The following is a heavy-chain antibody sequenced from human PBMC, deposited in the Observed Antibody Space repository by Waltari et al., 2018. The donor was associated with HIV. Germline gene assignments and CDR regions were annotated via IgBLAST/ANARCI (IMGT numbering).Heavy chain of an antibody. CDR3: ARERGGIEIWFGEPNNWFDP. Sequence: QLQLQESGPGLVKPSETLSLTCTVSGGSISSSSYYWGWIRQPPGKGLEWIGSIYYSGSTYYNPSLKSRVTISVDTSKNQFSLKLSSVTAADTAVYYCARERGGIEIWFGEPNNWFDPWGQGTLVTVSS. V-gene: IGHV4-39*02. CDR2: IYYSGST. CDR1: GGSISSSSYY. D-gene: IGHD3-10*01. J-gene: IGHJ5*02.